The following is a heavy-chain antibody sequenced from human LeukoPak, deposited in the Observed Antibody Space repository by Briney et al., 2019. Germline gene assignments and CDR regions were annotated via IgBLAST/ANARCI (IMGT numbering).Heavy chain of an antibody. CDR2: IYYSGST. J-gene: IGHJ4*02. D-gene: IGHD3-10*01. Sequence: PSETLSLTCTVSGGSISSYYWSWIRQPPGKGLEWIGYIYYSGSTNYNPSLKSRVTISVDTSKNQFSLKLSSVTAEDTALYYCAFGSGSYYNPFDYWGQGTLVTVSS. CDR1: GGSISSYY. CDR3: AFGSGSYYNPFDY. V-gene: IGHV4-59*01.